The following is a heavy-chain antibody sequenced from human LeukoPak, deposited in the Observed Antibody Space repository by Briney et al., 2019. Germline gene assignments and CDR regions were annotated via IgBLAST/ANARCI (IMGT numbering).Heavy chain of an antibody. CDR1: GFTFSRYA. CDR3: AHGTMYQLDY. V-gene: IGHV3-23*01. Sequence: GSLRLSCAASGFTFSRYAMSWVRQAPGKGLEWVSGILGLGGAGRTYYADSVKGRFTISRDNSKNTLYLQMNSLRAEDTAVYYCAHGTMYQLDYWGQGTLVTVSS. J-gene: IGHJ4*02. CDR2: ILGLGGAGRT. D-gene: IGHD2-2*01.